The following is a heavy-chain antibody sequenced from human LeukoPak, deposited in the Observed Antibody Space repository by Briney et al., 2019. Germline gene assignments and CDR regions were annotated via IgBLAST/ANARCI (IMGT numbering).Heavy chain of an antibody. CDR1: GGSFSGYY. J-gene: IGHJ5*02. CDR2: IYYSGST. Sequence: PSETLSLTCAVYGGSFSGYYWGWIRQPPGKGLEWIGSIYYSGSTYYNPSLKSRVTISVDTSKNQFSLKLSSVTAADTAVYYCARADIPDMVRGIVWFDPWGQGTLVTVSS. V-gene: IGHV4-34*01. CDR3: ARADIPDMVRGIVWFDP. D-gene: IGHD3-10*01.